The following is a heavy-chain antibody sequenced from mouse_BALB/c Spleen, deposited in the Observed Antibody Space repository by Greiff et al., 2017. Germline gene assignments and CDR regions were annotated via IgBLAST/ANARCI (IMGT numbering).Heavy chain of an antibody. J-gene: IGHJ2*01. D-gene: IGHD1-1*01. CDR3: ARSDYGSSPYFDY. CDR2: ISSGSSTI. V-gene: IGHV5-17*02. Sequence: EVKLMESGGGLVQPGGSRKLSCAASGFTFSSFGMHWVRQAPEKGLEWVAYISSGSSTIYYADTVKGRFTITRDNPKNTLFLQMTSLRSEDTAMYYCARSDYGSSPYFDYWGQGTTLTVSS. CDR1: GFTFSSFG.